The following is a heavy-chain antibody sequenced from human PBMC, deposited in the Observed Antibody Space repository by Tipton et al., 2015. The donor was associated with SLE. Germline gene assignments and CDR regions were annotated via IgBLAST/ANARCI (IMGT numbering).Heavy chain of an antibody. CDR3: ARGRAEYYDSGVGEYYFDY. J-gene: IGHJ4*02. V-gene: IGHV4-34*01. CDR2: INHSGST. CDR1: GGSFSGYY. D-gene: IGHD3-22*01. Sequence: GLVKPSETLSLTCAVYGGSFSGYYWSWIRQPPGKGLEWIGEINHSGSTNYNPSLKSRVTISVDTSKNQFSLKLSSVTAADTAVYYCARGRAEYYDSGVGEYYFDYWGQGTLVTVSS.